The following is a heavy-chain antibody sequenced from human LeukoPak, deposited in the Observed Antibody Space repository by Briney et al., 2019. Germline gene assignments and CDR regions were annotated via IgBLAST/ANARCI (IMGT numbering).Heavy chain of an antibody. Sequence: TSETLSLTCAVHGGSFSGYYWSWIRQPPGKGLEWIGEINHSGSTNYNPSLKSRVTISVDTSKNQFSLKLSSVTAADTAVYYCARGNTAMVQGTFDYWGQGTLVTVSS. CDR3: ARGNTAMVQGTFDY. CDR2: INHSGST. J-gene: IGHJ4*02. D-gene: IGHD5-18*01. V-gene: IGHV4-34*01. CDR1: GGSFSGYY.